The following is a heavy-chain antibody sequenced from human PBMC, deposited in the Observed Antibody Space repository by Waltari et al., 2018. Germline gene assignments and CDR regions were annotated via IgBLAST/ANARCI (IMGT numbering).Heavy chain of an antibody. V-gene: IGHV1-69*15. CDR1: GGTFSSYA. J-gene: IGHJ1*01. CDR3: AREFVVVVAASDPYFQH. CDR2: IIPIFGTA. D-gene: IGHD2-15*01. Sequence: QVQLVQSGAEVKKPGSSVKVSCKASGGTFSSYAIRWVRQAPGQGLEWMGRIIPIFGTANYAQKFQGRVTITADESTSTAYMELSSLRSEDTAVYYCAREFVVVVAASDPYFQHWGQGTLVTVSS.